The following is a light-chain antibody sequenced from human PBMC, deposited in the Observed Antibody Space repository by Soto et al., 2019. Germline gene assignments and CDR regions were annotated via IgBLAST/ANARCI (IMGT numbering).Light chain of an antibody. CDR1: SSDFGTYNV. CDR3: SSYAGTNNFV. V-gene: IGLV2-23*02. CDR2: QVT. J-gene: IGLJ1*01. Sequence: QSALTQPASVSGSPGQSITISCTGTSSDFGTYNVVSWYQQRPGEAPKLMVYQVTKRPSGVSNRFSGSKSGNTASLTISGLRAEDEAHYYCSSYAGTNNFVFGTGTKLTVL.